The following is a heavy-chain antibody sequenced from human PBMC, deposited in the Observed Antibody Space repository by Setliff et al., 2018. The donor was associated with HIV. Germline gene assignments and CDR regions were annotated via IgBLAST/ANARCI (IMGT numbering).Heavy chain of an antibody. CDR3: ARETAPAHYYGSGSYRLHAFDV. D-gene: IGHD3-10*01. V-gene: IGHV1-69*13. J-gene: IGHJ3*01. CDR2: IIPLFGRA. Sequence: SVKVSCKASGGILSTYAAIWVRQAPGQGLEWLGGIIPLFGRASYAQKFQGRVTITADESTNTAYMELSSLRSGDTAVYYCARETAPAHYYGSGSYRLHAFDVWGQGTMVTVSS. CDR1: GGILSTYA.